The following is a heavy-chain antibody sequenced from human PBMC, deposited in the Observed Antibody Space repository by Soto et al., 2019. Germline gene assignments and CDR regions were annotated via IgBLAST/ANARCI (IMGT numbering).Heavy chain of an antibody. D-gene: IGHD5-18*01. V-gene: IGHV1-58*01. J-gene: IGHJ6*02. CDR2: IVVGSGNT. CDR3: AALAYTAMVKHTYYYYYGMDV. Sequence: SVKVSCKASGFTFTSSAVQWVRQARGQRLEWIGWIVVGSGNTNYAQKFQERVTITRDMSTSTAYMELSSLRSEDTAVYYCAALAYTAMVKHTYYYYYGMDVWGQGTTVTVSS. CDR1: GFTFTSSA.